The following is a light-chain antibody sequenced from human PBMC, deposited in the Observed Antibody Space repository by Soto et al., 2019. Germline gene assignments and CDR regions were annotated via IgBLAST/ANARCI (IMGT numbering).Light chain of an antibody. V-gene: IGLV2-8*01. J-gene: IGLJ2*01. CDR2: EVS. Sequence: QSVLTQPPSASGSPGQSVTISCTGTGSDVGGYNYVSWYQQHPGKAPKVMMYEVSKRPSGVPDRFSGSKSGNTASLTVSGLQAEDEADYYCSSYGGTNSLKVFGGGTKLTVL. CDR3: SSYGGTNSLKV. CDR1: GSDVGGYNY.